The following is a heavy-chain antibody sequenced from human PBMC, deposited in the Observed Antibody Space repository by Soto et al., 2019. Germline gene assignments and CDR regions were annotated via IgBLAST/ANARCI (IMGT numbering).Heavy chain of an antibody. CDR2: IYHNGST. D-gene: IGHD6-13*01. V-gene: IGHV4-4*02. J-gene: IGHJ4*02. CDR3: ARDQGSHPGD. CDR1: GCSISSNNW. Sequence: QVQLQESGPGLVRPSGTLSLTCAVSGCSISSNNWWSWVRQPPGKGLEWIGEIYHNGSTNYNPSLTSRVTLSVVPSKNLFSLTLNSVTAADTAFYYCARDQGSHPGDWGQGTLVSVSS.